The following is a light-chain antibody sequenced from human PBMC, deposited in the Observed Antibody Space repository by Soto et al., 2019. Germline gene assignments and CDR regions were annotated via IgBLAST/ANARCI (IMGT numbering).Light chain of an antibody. CDR1: QSVSSY. Sequence: EIVLTQSPATLSLSPGERATLSCMASQSVSSYLAWYQQKPGQAPRLLIYDASNRATGIPARFSGSGSGTDFTLTISSLEPEDFAVYYCQQRSNWPPFTFGQGTKVDI. CDR3: QQRSNWPPFT. CDR2: DAS. V-gene: IGKV3-11*01. J-gene: IGKJ1*01.